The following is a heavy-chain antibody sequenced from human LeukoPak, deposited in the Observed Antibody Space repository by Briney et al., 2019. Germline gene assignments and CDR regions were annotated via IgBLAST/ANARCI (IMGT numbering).Heavy chain of an antibody. Sequence: ASVKVSCKASAYTFTSYYMHWVRQAPGQGLEWMGIINPSGGSTSYAQKFQGRVTMTRDTSTSTVYMELSSLRSEDTAVYYCASLTVTTPYYYYGMDVWGQGTTVTVSS. CDR1: AYTFTSYY. D-gene: IGHD4-17*01. V-gene: IGHV1-46*01. CDR2: INPSGGST. CDR3: ASLTVTTPYYYYGMDV. J-gene: IGHJ6*02.